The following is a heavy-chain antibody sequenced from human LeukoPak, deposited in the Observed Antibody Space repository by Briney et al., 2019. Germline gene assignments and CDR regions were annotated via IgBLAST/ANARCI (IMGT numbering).Heavy chain of an antibody. CDR2: MNPNSGYK. CDR3: AREFNNSGSGFDP. CDR1: GYTFTNYD. V-gene: IGHV1-8*01. D-gene: IGHD1-1*01. Sequence: GASVKVSCKASGYTFTNYDINWVRQATGQGLEWMGWMNPNSGYKGYAQKFQGRVTVTRNTSISTAYMELSSLRSEDTATYYCAREFNNSGSGFDPWGQGTLVTVSS. J-gene: IGHJ5*02.